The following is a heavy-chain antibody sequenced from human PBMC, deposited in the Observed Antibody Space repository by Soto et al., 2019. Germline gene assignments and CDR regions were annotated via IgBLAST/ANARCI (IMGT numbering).Heavy chain of an antibody. CDR2: IDPSDSYT. CDR3: ARTDSGSYRAPFDY. D-gene: IGHD1-26*01. V-gene: IGHV5-10-1*01. Sequence: GESLKISCKGSGYSFTSYWISWVRQMPGKCLEWMGRIDPSDSYTNYSPSFQGHVTISADKSISTAYLQWSSLKASDTAMYYCARTDSGSYRAPFDYWGQGTLVTVSS. CDR1: GYSFTSYW. J-gene: IGHJ4*02.